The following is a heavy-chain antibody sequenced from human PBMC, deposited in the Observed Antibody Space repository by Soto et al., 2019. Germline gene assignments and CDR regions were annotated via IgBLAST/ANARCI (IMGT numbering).Heavy chain of an antibody. V-gene: IGHV3-21*01. CDR2: ISKSDYT. CDR1: GFAFNNYG. CDR3: AREDSIIIPAVSDF. J-gene: IGHJ4*02. Sequence: GGSLRLSCTVSGFAFNNYGINWVREAPGKGLEWVSSISKSDYTYYSDSVKGRFTISRDNAKNSVSLQMNTLRVEDTAVYYCAREDSIIIPAVSDFWGQGTLVTVSS. D-gene: IGHD2-2*01.